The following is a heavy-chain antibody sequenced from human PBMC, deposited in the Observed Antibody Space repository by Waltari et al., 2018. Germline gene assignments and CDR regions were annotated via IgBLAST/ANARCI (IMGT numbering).Heavy chain of an antibody. V-gene: IGHV4-59*07. CDR3: ARGRLASGDHRGLDP. J-gene: IGHJ5*02. CDR2: IYATGNP. D-gene: IGHD4-17*01. CDR1: CAPPTGSH. Sequence: VQLQESGPGLVKPSDTLSLTCTVSCAPPTGSHWSWFRLPPGKGLVWIGYIYATGNPNYDPSFKSRLTVSVDTSKNQFSLKLNSATAADTAMYYCARGRLASGDHRGLDPWGQGILVTVSS.